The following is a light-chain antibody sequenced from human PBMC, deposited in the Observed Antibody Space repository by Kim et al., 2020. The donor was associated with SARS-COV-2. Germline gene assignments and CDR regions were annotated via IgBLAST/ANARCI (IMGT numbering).Light chain of an antibody. CDR1: QSISTW. Sequence: AVVGDSVTITCRASQSISTWVAWYQQKPGKAPNLLIYKASILESGVPSRFRGSASGTDFTLTITSLQPDDFGTYYCQHYSAYPWTFGQGTKVDIK. J-gene: IGKJ1*01. CDR3: QHYSAYPWT. CDR2: KAS. V-gene: IGKV1-5*03.